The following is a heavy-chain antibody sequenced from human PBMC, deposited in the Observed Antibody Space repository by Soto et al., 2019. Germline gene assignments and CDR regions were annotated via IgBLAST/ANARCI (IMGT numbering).Heavy chain of an antibody. V-gene: IGHV1-2*02. CDR3: ARDRPPDY. CDR2: INPNTGDT. J-gene: IGHJ4*02. Sequence: ASVKVSCKASGYTFTAYYMHWVRQAPGQGLEWMGWINPNTGDTNYAQQFQGRVTMTRDKSITTAYMGLTRLTSDDTAVYYCARDRPPDYWGQGTLVTVSS. D-gene: IGHD6-6*01. CDR1: GYTFTAYY.